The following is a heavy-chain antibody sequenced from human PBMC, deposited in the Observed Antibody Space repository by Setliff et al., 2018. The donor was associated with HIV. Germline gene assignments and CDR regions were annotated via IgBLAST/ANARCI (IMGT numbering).Heavy chain of an antibody. J-gene: IGHJ2*01. D-gene: IGHD3-16*01. Sequence: SETLSLTCTVSGGSISSDYWSWIRQPPGKGLEWIGYIYYSGSTNYNPSLKSRVTISVDTSKTQCSLNLSSVTAPDTAVYYCARVRIMITFGGVLHWYFDLWGRGTLVTVSS. V-gene: IGHV4-59*01. CDR3: ARVRIMITFGGVLHWYFDL. CDR2: IYYSGST. CDR1: GGSISSDY.